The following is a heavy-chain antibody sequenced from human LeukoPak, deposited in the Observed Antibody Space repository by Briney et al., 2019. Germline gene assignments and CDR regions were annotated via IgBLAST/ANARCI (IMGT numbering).Heavy chain of an antibody. CDR1: GGTFSSYA. V-gene: IGHV1-69*05. CDR3: ASGGTYYYGSGSYRFFDY. Sequence: ASVKVSCKASGGTFSSYAISWVRQAPGRGLELMGGIIPIFGTANYAQKFQGRVTITTDESTSTAYMELSSLRSEDTAVYYCASGGTYYYGSGSYRFFDYWGQGTLVTVSS. CDR2: IIPIFGTA. J-gene: IGHJ4*02. D-gene: IGHD3-10*01.